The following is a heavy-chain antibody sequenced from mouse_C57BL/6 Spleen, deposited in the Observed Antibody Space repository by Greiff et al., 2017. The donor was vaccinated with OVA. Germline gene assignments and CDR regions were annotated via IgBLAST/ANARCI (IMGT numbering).Heavy chain of an antibody. CDR1: GYTFTSYW. Sequence: QVQLKQPGAELVRPGTSVKLSCKASGYTFTSYWMHWVKQRPGQGLEWIGVIDPSDSYTNYNQKFKGKATLTVDTSSITAYMQLSSLTSQDSAVYYCAREGGYYGSSETWFAYWGQGTLVTVSA. D-gene: IGHD1-1*01. CDR3: AREGGYYGSSETWFAY. V-gene: IGHV1-59*01. CDR2: IDPSDSYT. J-gene: IGHJ3*01.